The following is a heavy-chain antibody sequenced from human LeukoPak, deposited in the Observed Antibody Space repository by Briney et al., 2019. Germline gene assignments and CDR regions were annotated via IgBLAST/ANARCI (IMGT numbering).Heavy chain of an antibody. Sequence: SETLSLTCAVYGGSFSGYYWSWIRQPPGQELEWIGEINHSGSTNYNPSLKSRVTISVDTSKNQFSLKLSSVTAADTAVYYCASSDYDILTGYYIDDYWGQGTLVTVSS. V-gene: IGHV4-34*01. D-gene: IGHD3-9*01. CDR2: INHSGST. J-gene: IGHJ4*02. CDR3: ASSDYDILTGYYIDDY. CDR1: GGSFSGYY.